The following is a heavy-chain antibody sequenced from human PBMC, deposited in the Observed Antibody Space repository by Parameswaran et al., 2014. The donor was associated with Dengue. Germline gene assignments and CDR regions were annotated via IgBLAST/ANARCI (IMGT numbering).Heavy chain of an antibody. CDR3: ARDHKAAMGGWGMDV. V-gene: IGHV3-33*01. Sequence: WIRQPQEGLEWVAVIWYDGSNKYYADSVKGRFTISRDNSKNTLYLQMNSLRAEDTAVYYCARDHKAAMGGWGMDVWGQGTTVTVSS. CDR2: IWYDGSNK. D-gene: IGHD2-2*01. J-gene: IGHJ6*02.